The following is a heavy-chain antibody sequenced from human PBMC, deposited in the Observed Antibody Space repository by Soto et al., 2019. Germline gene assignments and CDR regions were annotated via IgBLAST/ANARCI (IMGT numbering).Heavy chain of an antibody. V-gene: IGHV3-21*04. CDR3: ARGSTTVTYLGFDY. CDR2: INSGGTQI. CDR1: GFTFSSYS. J-gene: IGHJ4*02. D-gene: IGHD4-17*01. Sequence: EVQLVESGGRLVKPGRSLRLTCEASGFTFSSYSMHWVRQAPGKGLEWVSSINSGGTQIYYADSVKGRFSISRDTVKRSLFLQMTSLRAEDTGVYFCARGSTTVTYLGFDYWGQGALLSV.